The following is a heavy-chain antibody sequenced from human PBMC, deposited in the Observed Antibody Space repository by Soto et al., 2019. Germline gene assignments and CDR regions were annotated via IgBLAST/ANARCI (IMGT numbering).Heavy chain of an antibody. Sequence: SENLSLTCTVSVGSISSGGYYWSWIRQHPGKGLEWIGYIYYSGITYYNPSLKSRVTISVDTSKNQFSLKLSSVTAADTAVYYCARAFPNTKCYFDYWGQGTMVTVSS. CDR1: VGSISSGGYY. V-gene: IGHV4-31*03. D-gene: IGHD3-16*01. CDR2: IYYSGIT. CDR3: ARAFPNTKCYFDY. J-gene: IGHJ4*02.